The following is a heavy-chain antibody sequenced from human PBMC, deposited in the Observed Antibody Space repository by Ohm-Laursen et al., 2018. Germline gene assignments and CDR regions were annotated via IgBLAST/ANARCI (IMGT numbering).Heavy chain of an antibody. D-gene: IGHD3-22*01. CDR2: IGAYNGNT. V-gene: IGHV1-18*01. Sequence: GASVKVSCKASGYTFTSYGIRWVRQAPGQGLEWMGWIGAYNGNTNYAQKLQGRVTMTTDTSTSTAYMELRSLRSDDTAVYYCAREAIGYYYGMDVWGQGTTVTVSS. CDR3: AREAIGYYYGMDV. J-gene: IGHJ6*02. CDR1: GYTFTSYG.